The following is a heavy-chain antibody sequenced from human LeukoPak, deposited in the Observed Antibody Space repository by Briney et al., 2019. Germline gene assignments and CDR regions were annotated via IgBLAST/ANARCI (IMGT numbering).Heavy chain of an antibody. CDR1: GLTFSSHW. Sequence: PGGSLRLSCAASGLTFSSHWMHWVRQAPGKGLEWVAVISYDGSNKYYADSVKGRFTISRDNSKNTLYLQMNSLRAEDTAVYYCARDLYYGSGSYYNKFGYFDYWGQGTLVTVSS. J-gene: IGHJ4*02. CDR3: ARDLYYGSGSYYNKFGYFDY. CDR2: ISYDGSNK. D-gene: IGHD3-10*01. V-gene: IGHV3-30-3*01.